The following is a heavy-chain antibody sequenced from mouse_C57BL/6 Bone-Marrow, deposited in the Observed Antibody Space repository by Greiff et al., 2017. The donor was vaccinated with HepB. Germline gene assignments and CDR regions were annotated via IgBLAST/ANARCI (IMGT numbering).Heavy chain of an antibody. Sequence: VQLRQSGPELVKPGASVKISCKASGYAFSSSWMNWVKQRPGKGLEWIGRIYPGDGDTNYNGKFKGKATLTADKSSSTAYMQLSSLTSEDSAVYFCARKEYYYGSSYEGYAMDYWGQGTSVTVSS. CDR1: GYAFSSSW. J-gene: IGHJ4*01. D-gene: IGHD1-1*01. CDR3: ARKEYYYGSSYEGYAMDY. V-gene: IGHV1-82*01. CDR2: IYPGDGDT.